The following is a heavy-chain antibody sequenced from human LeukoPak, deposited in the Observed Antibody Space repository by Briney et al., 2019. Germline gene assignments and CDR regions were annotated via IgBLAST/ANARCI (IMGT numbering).Heavy chain of an antibody. CDR1: GYSFTNYY. CDR3: ARADARDYDYVWGRWSAFDI. Sequence: GASAKVSCKASGYSFTNYYINWVRQAPGQGLEWMGWINPNHGGTHYAQKFQGRVTMTRDTSITTAYMELSNLRSDDTAVYYCARADARDYDYVWGRWSAFDIWGQGTMVTVSS. D-gene: IGHD3-16*01. J-gene: IGHJ3*02. V-gene: IGHV1-2*02. CDR2: INPNHGGT.